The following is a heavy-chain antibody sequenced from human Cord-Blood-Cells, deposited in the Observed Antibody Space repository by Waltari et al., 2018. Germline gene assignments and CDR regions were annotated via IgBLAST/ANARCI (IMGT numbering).Heavy chain of an antibody. Sequence: EVQLVETGGGLIQPGGSLRLSCAASGFTVTRHYLTWVRQAPGKELEWVSVIYSGGSTYYADSVKGRFTISRDNSKNTLYLQMNSLRAEDTAVYYCARAIPERPLFDYWGQGTLVTVSS. J-gene: IGHJ4*02. CDR3: ARAIPERPLFDY. D-gene: IGHD1-1*01. CDR1: GFTVTRHY. CDR2: IYSGGST. V-gene: IGHV3-53*02.